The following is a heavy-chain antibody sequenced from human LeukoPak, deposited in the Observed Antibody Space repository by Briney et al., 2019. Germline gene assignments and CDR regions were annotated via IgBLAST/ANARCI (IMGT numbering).Heavy chain of an antibody. Sequence: SETLSPTCTVSGGSVSSGSYYWSWIRQPPGKGLEWIGYIYYSGSTNYNPSLKSRVTISVDTSKNQFSLKLSSVTAADTAVYYCAGASGYSYGSPLYYYYYGMDVWGQGTTVTVSS. CDR3: AGASGYSYGSPLYYYYYGMDV. V-gene: IGHV4-61*01. J-gene: IGHJ6*02. D-gene: IGHD5-18*01. CDR1: GGSVSSGSYY. CDR2: IYYSGST.